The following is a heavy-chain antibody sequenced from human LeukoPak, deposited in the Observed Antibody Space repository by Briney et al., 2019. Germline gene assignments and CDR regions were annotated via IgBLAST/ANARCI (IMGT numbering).Heavy chain of an antibody. J-gene: IGHJ3*02. CDR3: AIGRYCSSTSCYESAFDI. D-gene: IGHD2-2*01. CDR2: IYYSGST. CDR1: GGSISSGDYY. Sequence: KPSQTLSLTCTVSGGSISSGDYYWSWIRQPPGKGLEWIGYIYYSGSTYYNPSLKSRVTISVDTSKNQFSLKLSFVTAADTAVYYCAIGRYCSSTSCYESAFDIWGQGTMVTVSS. V-gene: IGHV4-30-4*08.